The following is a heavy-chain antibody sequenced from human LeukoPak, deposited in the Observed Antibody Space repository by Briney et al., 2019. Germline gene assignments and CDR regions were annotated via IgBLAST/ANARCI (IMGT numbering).Heavy chain of an antibody. CDR2: IYTSGST. CDR3: AGTTLWFGELYSFDY. D-gene: IGHD3-10*01. Sequence: PSETLSLTCTVSGGSISSGSYYWSWIRQPAGKGLEWIGRIYTSGSTNYNPSLKSRVTISVDTSKNQFSLKLSSVTAADTAVYYRAGTTLWFGELYSFDYWGQGTLVTVSS. CDR1: GGSISSGSYY. V-gene: IGHV4-61*02. J-gene: IGHJ4*02.